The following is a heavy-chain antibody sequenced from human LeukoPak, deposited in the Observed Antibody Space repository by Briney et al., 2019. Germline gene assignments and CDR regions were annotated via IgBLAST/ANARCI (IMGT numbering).Heavy chain of an antibody. V-gene: IGHV3-74*01. Sequence: SGGSLRLSCAASGFTFSSYYIHWVRQAPAKGLVWVSRIDSDGNITTYADSVKGRFTISRDNAKNTLYLQMNSLRAEDTAVYYCASPYTGGPYAFDIWGQGTMVTVSS. CDR2: IDSDGNIT. J-gene: IGHJ3*02. CDR1: GFTFSSYY. CDR3: ASPYTGGPYAFDI. D-gene: IGHD2-8*02.